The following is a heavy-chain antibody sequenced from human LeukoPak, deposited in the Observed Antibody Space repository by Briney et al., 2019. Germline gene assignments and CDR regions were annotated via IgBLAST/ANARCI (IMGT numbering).Heavy chain of an antibody. Sequence: PGGSLRLSCAASGFTFSSYGMLWVRQAPGKGLEWVAVIWYDGSNKYYADSVKGRFTISRDNSKNTLYLQMNSLRAEDTAVYYCAKDRGLGIVGATIFDYWGQGTLVTVSS. V-gene: IGHV3-33*06. CDR1: GFTFSSYG. CDR3: AKDRGLGIVGATIFDY. CDR2: IWYDGSNK. J-gene: IGHJ4*02. D-gene: IGHD1-26*01.